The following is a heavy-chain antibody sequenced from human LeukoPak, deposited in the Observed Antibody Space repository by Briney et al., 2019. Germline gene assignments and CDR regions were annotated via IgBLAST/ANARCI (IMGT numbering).Heavy chain of an antibody. CDR2: IYSGGST. Sequence: GGSLRLSCAASGLTVSSNYMSWVRQAPGKGLERVSVIYSGGSTYYADSVKGRFTISRDNSKNTLYLQMNSLRAEDTAVYYCARDTTTVVPPRDYWGQGTLVTVSS. CDR3: ARDTTTVVPPRDY. V-gene: IGHV3-66*01. CDR1: GLTVSSNY. J-gene: IGHJ4*02. D-gene: IGHD4-23*01.